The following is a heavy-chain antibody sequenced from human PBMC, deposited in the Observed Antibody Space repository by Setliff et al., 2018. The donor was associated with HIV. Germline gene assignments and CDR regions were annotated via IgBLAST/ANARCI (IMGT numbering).Heavy chain of an antibody. CDR1: GYGFTTYW. D-gene: IGHD5-12*01. CDR2: IYPGDSDT. J-gene: IGHJ5*02. CDR3: ARGSGHDKGSWFDP. Sequence: ESLKISCKGSGYGFTTYWIAWVRQMPGKGLEWMGIIYPGDSDTRYSPSFQGQVTISADKSISTAYLQWSSLKTSDTAMYCCARGSGHDKGSWFDPWGQGTLVTVSS. V-gene: IGHV5-51*01.